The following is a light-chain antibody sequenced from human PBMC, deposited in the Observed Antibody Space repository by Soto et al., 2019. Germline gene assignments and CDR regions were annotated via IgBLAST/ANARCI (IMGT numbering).Light chain of an antibody. CDR1: SSNIGKNY. CDR3: AVWDGSLSGWV. V-gene: IGLV1-47*01. CDR2: RNN. Sequence: QSVLTQPPSASGTPGQRVTISCSGSSSNIGKNYVYWYQQLPGTAPKLLINRNNQRPSGVPDRFSGSKSGTSASLAISGLRSADEADYYCAVWDGSLSGWVFGGGTKLTVL. J-gene: IGLJ3*02.